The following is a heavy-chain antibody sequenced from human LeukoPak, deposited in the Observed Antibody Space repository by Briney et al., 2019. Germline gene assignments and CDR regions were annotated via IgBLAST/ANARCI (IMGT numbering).Heavy chain of an antibody. CDR1: GYTFTGYY. CDR2: ISAYNGNT. D-gene: IGHD6-13*01. CDR3: AREVVYRSSWYFGDY. J-gene: IGHJ4*02. Sequence: ASVKVSCKASGYTFTGYYMHWVRQAPGQGLEWMGWISAYNGNTNYAQKLQGRVTMTTDTSTSTAYMELRSLRSDDTAVYYCAREVVYRSSWYFGDYWGQGTLVTVSS. V-gene: IGHV1-18*04.